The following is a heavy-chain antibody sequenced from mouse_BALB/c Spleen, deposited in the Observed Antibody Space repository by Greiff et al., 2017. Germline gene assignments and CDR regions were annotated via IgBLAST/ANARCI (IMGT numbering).Heavy chain of an antibody. Sequence: EVQLVESGGGLVQPGGSRKLSCAASGFTFSSFGMHWVRQAPEKGLEWVAYISSGSSTIYYADTVKGRFTISRDNPKNTLFLQMTSLRSEDTAMYYCARNYYGSSPDFDYWGQGTTLTVSS. V-gene: IGHV5-17*02. D-gene: IGHD1-1*01. CDR1: GFTFSSFG. CDR2: ISSGSSTI. J-gene: IGHJ2*01. CDR3: ARNYYGSSPDFDY.